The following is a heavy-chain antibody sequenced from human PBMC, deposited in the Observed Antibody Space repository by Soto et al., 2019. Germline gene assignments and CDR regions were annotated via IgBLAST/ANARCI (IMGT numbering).Heavy chain of an antibody. J-gene: IGHJ6*02. CDR1: GYTLTELS. D-gene: IGHD3-3*01. CDR3: ATANVLRFLEWLPRSLGGMDV. V-gene: IGHV1-24*01. CDR2: FDPEDGET. Sequence: QVQLVQSGAEVKKPGASVKVSCKVSGYTLTELSMHWVRQAPGKGLEWMGGFDPEDGETIYAQKFQGRVTMTEDTSXXTAYMELSSLRSEDTAVYYCATANVLRFLEWLPRSLGGMDVWGQGTTVTVSS.